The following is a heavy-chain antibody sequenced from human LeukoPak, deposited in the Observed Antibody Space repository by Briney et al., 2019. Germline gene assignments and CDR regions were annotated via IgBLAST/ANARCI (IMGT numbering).Heavy chain of an antibody. CDR3: ARENSNSWYLDY. D-gene: IGHD6-13*01. J-gene: IGHJ4*02. CDR2: IYNSGST. Sequence: SETLSLTCTVSGGSISTYYWSWIRQPPGKGLEWIGYIYNSGSTNYNPSLKSRVTISVDTCKNQFSLKLSSVTAADTAVYYCARENSNSWYLDYWGQGTLVTVSS. CDR1: GGSISTYY. V-gene: IGHV4-59*01.